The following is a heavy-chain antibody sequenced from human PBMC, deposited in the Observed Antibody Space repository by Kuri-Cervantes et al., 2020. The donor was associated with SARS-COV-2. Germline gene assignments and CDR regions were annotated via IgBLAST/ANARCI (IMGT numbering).Heavy chain of an antibody. CDR2: ISYDGSNK. V-gene: IGHV3-30-3*01. Sequence: GGSLWLSCAASGFTFSSYAMHWVRQAPGKGLEWVAVISYDGSNKYYADSVKGRFTISRDNSKNTLYLQMNSLRAEDTAVHYCATEDPILSAFDYWGQGTLVTVSS. CDR1: GFTFSSYA. J-gene: IGHJ4*02. D-gene: IGHD2-21*01. CDR3: ATEDPILSAFDY.